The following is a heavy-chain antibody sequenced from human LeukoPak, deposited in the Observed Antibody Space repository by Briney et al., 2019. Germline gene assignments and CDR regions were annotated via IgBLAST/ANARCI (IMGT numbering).Heavy chain of an antibody. CDR2: IYSGGST. CDR1: GFTFSSYG. CDR3: ARGLVVGATTGVY. J-gene: IGHJ4*02. V-gene: IGHV3-53*01. Sequence: GGSLRLSCAASGFTFSSYGMHWVRQAPGKGLEWVSVIYSGGSTYYADSVKGRFTISRDNSKNTLYLQMNSLRAEDTAVYYCARGLVVGATTGVYWGQGTLVTVSS. D-gene: IGHD1-26*01.